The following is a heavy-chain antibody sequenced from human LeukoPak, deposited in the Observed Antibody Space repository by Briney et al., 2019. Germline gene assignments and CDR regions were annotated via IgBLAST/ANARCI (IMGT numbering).Heavy chain of an antibody. Sequence: PGGSLRLSCAASGFTFDDYGMSCVRQAPGKGLEWVSGINWNGGSTGYADSVKGRFTISRDNAKNSLYLQMNSLRAEDTALYYCARDSTVSTSWYFDYWGQGTLVTVSS. V-gene: IGHV3-20*04. CDR3: ARDSTVSTSWYFDY. J-gene: IGHJ4*01. CDR1: GFTFDDYG. CDR2: INWNGGST. D-gene: IGHD4-17*01.